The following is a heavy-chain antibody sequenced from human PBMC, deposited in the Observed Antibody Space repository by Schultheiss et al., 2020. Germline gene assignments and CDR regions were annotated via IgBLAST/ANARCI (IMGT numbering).Heavy chain of an antibody. J-gene: IGHJ4*02. D-gene: IGHD3-10*01. Sequence: SATLSLTCTVSGGSISSYYWSWIRQPPGKGLEWIGEINHSGSTNYNPSLKSRVTISVDTSKNQFSLKLSSVTAADTAVYYCARGSGWLPTVWGQGTLVTFSS. CDR1: GGSISSYY. CDR3: ARGSGWLPTV. V-gene: IGHV4-59*08. CDR2: INHSGST.